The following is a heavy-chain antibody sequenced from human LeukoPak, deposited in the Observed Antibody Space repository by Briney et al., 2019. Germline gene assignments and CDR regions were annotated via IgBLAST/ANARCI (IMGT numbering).Heavy chain of an antibody. V-gene: IGHV4-59*02. J-gene: IGHJ4*02. Sequence: SETLSLTCTVSGACVTSYHWSWIRQPPGKGLEWIGFMYDSGSTRYSPSLKSRVTISVDTSRNQFSLKLTSVTAADTAVYYCVVTPPGFWGQGTLVTVSS. CDR2: MYDSGST. CDR3: VVTPPGF. D-gene: IGHD5-18*01. CDR1: GACVTSYH.